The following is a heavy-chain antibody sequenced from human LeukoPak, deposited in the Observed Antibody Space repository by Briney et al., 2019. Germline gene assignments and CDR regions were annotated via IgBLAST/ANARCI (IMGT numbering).Heavy chain of an antibody. CDR2: ISYDGSNK. CDR1: GFTFSSYA. CDR3: ARDVAIFGVVELDY. V-gene: IGHV3-30-3*01. J-gene: IGHJ4*02. D-gene: IGHD3-3*01. Sequence: QPGGSLRLSCAASGFTFSSYAMHWVRQAPGKGLEWVAVISYDGSNKYYADSVKGRFTISRDNSKNTLYLQMNSLRAEDTAVYYCARDVAIFGVVELDYWGQGTLVTVSS.